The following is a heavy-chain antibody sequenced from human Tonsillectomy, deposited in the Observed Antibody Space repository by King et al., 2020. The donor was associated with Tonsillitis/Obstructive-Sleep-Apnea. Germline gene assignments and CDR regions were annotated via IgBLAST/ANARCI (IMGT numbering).Heavy chain of an antibody. J-gene: IGHJ5*02. CDR2: IYYSGRT. CDR1: GGSISSYY. CDR3: ARTSERSNWFDP. D-gene: IGHD4-11*01. Sequence: VQLQESGPGLVKPSETLSLTCTVSGGSISSYYWSWIRQPPGKGLEWIGYIYYSGRTNYNPSLKSRVTISVDTSKNQFSLKLSSVTAADTAVYYCARTSERSNWFDPWGQGTLVTVSS. V-gene: IGHV4-59*01.